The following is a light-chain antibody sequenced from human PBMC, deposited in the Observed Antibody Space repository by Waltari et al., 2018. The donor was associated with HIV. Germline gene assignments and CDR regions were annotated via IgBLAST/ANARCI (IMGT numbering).Light chain of an antibody. J-gene: IGKJ5*01. Sequence: EIVVNQSPVSLTVTPGEPASMSCRASQSLLRHDNGLHYYDGYLQKPGQSPQLLIYLTANRASGVPDRFSGSGSGTDFTLKISRVETEDVGVYYCMQTRHTPVTFGQGTRLEIK. V-gene: IGKV2-28*01. CDR1: QSLLRHDNGLHY. CDR3: MQTRHTPVT. CDR2: LTA.